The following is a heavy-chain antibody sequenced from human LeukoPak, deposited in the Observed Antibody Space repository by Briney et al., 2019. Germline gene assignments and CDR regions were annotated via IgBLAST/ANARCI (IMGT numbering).Heavy chain of an antibody. CDR2: INIGGTNT. Sequence: GGSLRLSCAAPGFTFNDYYMSWIRQAPGKGLEWLSYINIGGTNTHYADSVKGRFTISRDNAKKSLYLEMNNLRAEDTAVYYCATDGAGFDTWGQGVLVTVSS. J-gene: IGHJ5*02. V-gene: IGHV3-11*01. CDR3: ATDGAGFDT. CDR1: GFTFNDYY.